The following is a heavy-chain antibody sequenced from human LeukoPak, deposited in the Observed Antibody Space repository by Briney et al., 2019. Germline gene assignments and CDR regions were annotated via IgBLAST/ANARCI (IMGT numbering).Heavy chain of an antibody. J-gene: IGHJ6*02. V-gene: IGHV1-18*01. Sequence: ASVTVSCTASGYTFTSYGISWVRQAPGQGLEWMGWISAYNGNTNYAQKLQGRVTMTTDTSTSTAYMELRSLRSDDTAVYYCARRPISKYYYGMDVWGQGTTVTVSS. CDR1: GYTFTSYG. CDR3: ARRPISKYYYGMDV. CDR2: ISAYNGNT.